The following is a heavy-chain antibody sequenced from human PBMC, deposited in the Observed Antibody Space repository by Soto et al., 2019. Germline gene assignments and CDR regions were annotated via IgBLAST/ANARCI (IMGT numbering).Heavy chain of an antibody. J-gene: IGHJ6*02. Sequence: SETLSLTCTVSGGSISSYYWSWIRQPAGKGLEWIGRIYTSGSTNYNPSLKSRVTMSVDTSKNQFSLKLSSVTAADTAVYYCARDRDNWNDDYYYYGMDVWGQGTTVTVS. CDR1: GGSISSYY. CDR2: IYTSGST. V-gene: IGHV4-4*07. CDR3: ARDRDNWNDDYYYYGMDV. D-gene: IGHD1-20*01.